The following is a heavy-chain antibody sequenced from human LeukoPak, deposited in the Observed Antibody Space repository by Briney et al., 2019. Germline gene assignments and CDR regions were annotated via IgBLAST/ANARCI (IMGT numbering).Heavy chain of an antibody. Sequence: SVKVSCKASGGTFSSYAISWVRQAPGQGLEWMGGIIPIFGTANYAQKFQGRVTITADESTSTAYMELRSLRSDDTAVYYCARRSGRAFYFDYWGQGTLVTVSS. J-gene: IGHJ4*02. CDR3: ARRSGRAFYFDY. D-gene: IGHD5-12*01. CDR2: IIPIFGTA. V-gene: IGHV1-69*13. CDR1: GGTFSSYA.